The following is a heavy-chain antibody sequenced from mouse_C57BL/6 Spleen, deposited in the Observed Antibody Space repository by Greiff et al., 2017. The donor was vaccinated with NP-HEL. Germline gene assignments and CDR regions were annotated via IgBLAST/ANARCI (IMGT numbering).Heavy chain of an antibody. CDR1: GFTFSDYG. Sequence: EVKLMESGGGLVKPGGSLKLSCAASGFTFSDYGMHWVRQAPEKGLEWVAYISSGSSTIYYADTVKGRFTISRDNAKNTLFLQMTSLRSEDTAMYYCARPRGSYYFDYWGQGTTLTVSS. CDR3: ARPRGSYYFDY. CDR2: ISSGSSTI. V-gene: IGHV5-17*01. J-gene: IGHJ2*01.